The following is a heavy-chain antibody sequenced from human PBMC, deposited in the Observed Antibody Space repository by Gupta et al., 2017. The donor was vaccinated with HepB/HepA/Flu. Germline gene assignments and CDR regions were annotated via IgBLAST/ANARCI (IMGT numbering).Heavy chain of an antibody. CDR1: GFTVSNNY. CDR2: IHSGGST. J-gene: IGHJ6*02. Sequence: EVQLVDSGGGLVQPGGSLRLSCEVSGFTVSNNYLTWVRQAPGKGLEWVSLIHSGGSTEYADSLKGRFTISRDTSKNTLFLQMNSLRAEDTALYYCARYCTSTSCSQSGGTMDVWGQGTTVTVSS. CDR3: ARYCTSTSCSQSGGTMDV. V-gene: IGHV3-66*01. D-gene: IGHD2-2*01.